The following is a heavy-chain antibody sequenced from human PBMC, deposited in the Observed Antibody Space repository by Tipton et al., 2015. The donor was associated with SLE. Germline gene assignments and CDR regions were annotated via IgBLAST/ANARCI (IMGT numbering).Heavy chain of an antibody. J-gene: IGHJ3*02. CDR3: VRDIGAFDI. Sequence: SLRLSCAASGFTFRNYAMGWVRQAPGKGLEWVSAVYSGGNTYYGDSVKGRFTISRDNSKNTVHLQMNSLRVEDTAVYYCVRDIGAFDIWGQGTLVTGSS. CDR1: GFTFRNYA. D-gene: IGHD3-3*01. CDR2: VYSGGNT. V-gene: IGHV3-23*03.